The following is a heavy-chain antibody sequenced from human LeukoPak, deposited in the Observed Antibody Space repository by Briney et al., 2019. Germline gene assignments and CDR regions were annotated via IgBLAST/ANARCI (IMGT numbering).Heavy chain of an antibody. CDR3: AKRTDTSAYFFDY. Sequence: GGSLRLSCAASGFTFSTYWMAWVRQTPGKGLEWVSAISGSGGSTYYAGSVKGRFTISRDNSKNTLYLQMNSLRAEDTAVYYCAKRTDTSAYFFDYWGQGTLVPVSS. V-gene: IGHV3-23*01. CDR2: ISGSGGST. D-gene: IGHD3-22*01. J-gene: IGHJ4*02. CDR1: GFTFSTYW.